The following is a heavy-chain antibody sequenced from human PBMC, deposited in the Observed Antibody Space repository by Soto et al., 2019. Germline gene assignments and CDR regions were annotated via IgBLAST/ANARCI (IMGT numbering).Heavy chain of an antibody. V-gene: IGHV3-23*01. CDR3: AKGEYQLPHYFDN. CDR1: GFTFSSYA. D-gene: IGHD2-2*01. Sequence: EVQLLESGGGLVQPGGSLRLSCAASGFTFSSYAMSWVRQAPGKGLEWVSAISGSGGSTYYADSVKGRFTISRDNTKNTLYLQMNSLRAEDTAVYYCAKGEYQLPHYFDNWGQGTLVTVSS. J-gene: IGHJ4*02. CDR2: ISGSGGST.